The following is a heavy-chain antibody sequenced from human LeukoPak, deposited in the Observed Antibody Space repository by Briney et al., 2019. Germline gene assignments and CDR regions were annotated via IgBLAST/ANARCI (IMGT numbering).Heavy chain of an antibody. J-gene: IGHJ4*02. CDR2: ISGSGGSV. V-gene: IGHV3-23*01. D-gene: IGHD1-14*01. Sequence: GGSLRLSCAASGFTFSSHGMHWVRQAPGKGLEWVSAISGSGGSVYYADSVKGRFTISRDNAKNTLYLQMNSLRAEDTAVYYCAALDNGRDYWGQGTLVTVSS. CDR3: AALDNGRDY. CDR1: GFTFSSHG.